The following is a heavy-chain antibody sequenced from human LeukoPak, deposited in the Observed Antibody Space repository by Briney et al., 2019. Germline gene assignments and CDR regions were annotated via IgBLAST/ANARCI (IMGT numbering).Heavy chain of an antibody. J-gene: IGHJ4*02. CDR2: IHYSGTT. D-gene: IGHD3-10*01. Sequence: SETLSLTCTVSGGSISSYYWSWIRQPPGKGLEWIGYIHYSGTTNYNPSLKSRVTISVDTSKNQFSLKLSSVTAADTAVYYCARVPQPNIWFGELGYWGQGTLVTVSS. V-gene: IGHV4-59*01. CDR1: GGSISSYY. CDR3: ARVPQPNIWFGELGY.